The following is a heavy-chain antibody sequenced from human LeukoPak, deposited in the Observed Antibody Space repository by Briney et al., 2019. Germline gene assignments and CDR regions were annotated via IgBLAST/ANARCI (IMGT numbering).Heavy chain of an antibody. D-gene: IGHD3-22*01. CDR1: GGSVSSGSYY. Sequence: SETLSLTCTVSGGSVSSGSYYWSWIRQPPGKGLEWIGYIYYSGSTNYNPSLKSRVTISVDTSKNQFSQKLSSVTAADTAVYYCARDYYDSSGYLFDYWGQGTLVTVSS. J-gene: IGHJ4*02. CDR3: ARDYYDSSGYLFDY. V-gene: IGHV4-61*01. CDR2: IYYSGST.